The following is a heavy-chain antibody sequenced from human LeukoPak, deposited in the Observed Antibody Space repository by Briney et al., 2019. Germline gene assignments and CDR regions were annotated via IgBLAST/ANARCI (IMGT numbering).Heavy chain of an antibody. CDR2: INHSGST. J-gene: IGHJ6*02. CDR3: ARGRWQLVRFYYYGMDV. CDR1: GGSISSNY. V-gene: IGHV4-34*01. D-gene: IGHD6-6*01. Sequence: KASETLSLTCTVSGGSISSNYWSWIRQPPGKGLEWIGEINHSGSTNYNPSLKSRVTISVDTSKNQFSLKLSSVTAADTAVYYCARGRWQLVRFYYYGMDVWGQGTTVTVSS.